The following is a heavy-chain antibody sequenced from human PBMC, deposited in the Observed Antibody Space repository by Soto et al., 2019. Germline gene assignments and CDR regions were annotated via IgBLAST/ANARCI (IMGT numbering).Heavy chain of an antibody. J-gene: IGHJ4*02. Sequence: GSLRLSCAASVFTFSNYAMNWVRQAPGKGLEWVSTISGSGGSPYYADSVKGRFTISRDNSKNTLYLQMNSLRAGDSAIYYCAKEGTSGLYYFDYWGQGTLVTVSS. D-gene: IGHD5-12*01. CDR1: VFTFSNYA. CDR3: AKEGTSGLYYFDY. V-gene: IGHV3-23*01. CDR2: ISGSGGSP.